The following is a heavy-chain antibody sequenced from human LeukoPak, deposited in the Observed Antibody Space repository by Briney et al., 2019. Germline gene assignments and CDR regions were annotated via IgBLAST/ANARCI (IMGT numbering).Heavy chain of an antibody. CDR1: GYTFTGYY. V-gene: IGHV1-2*07. CDR3: ASCGGSCYRGNDAFDI. D-gene: IGHD2-15*01. Sequence: ASVKVSCKASGYTFTGYYMHWVRQAPGQGLEWMGWINPNSGGTNYAHKFQGRVTMTRDTSISTAYMELSRLRSDDTAVYYCASCGGSCYRGNDAFDIWGQGTMVTVSS. J-gene: IGHJ3*02. CDR2: INPNSGGT.